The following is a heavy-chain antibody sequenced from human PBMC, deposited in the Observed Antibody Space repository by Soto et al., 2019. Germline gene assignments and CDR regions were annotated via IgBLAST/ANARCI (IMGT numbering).Heavy chain of an antibody. CDR1: GYTFTSYG. CDR2: ISAYNGNT. D-gene: IGHD3-22*01. V-gene: IGHV1-18*04. CDR3: ARITTMIVATPGEWFDP. J-gene: IGHJ5*02. Sequence: ASVKVSCKASGYTFTSYGISWVRQAPGQGLEWMGWISAYNGNTNYAQKLQGRVTMTTDTSTSTAYMELRSLRSDDTAVYYCARITTMIVATPGEWFDPWGQGTLVTVSS.